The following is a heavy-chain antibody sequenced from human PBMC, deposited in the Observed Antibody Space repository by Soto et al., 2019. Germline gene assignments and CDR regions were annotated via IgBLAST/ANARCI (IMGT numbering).Heavy chain of an antibody. CDR3: ARDRRYGMDV. Sequence: GGSLRLSCAASGFTFSSYAMHWVRQAPGRGLEWVAVISYDGSNKYYADSVKGRFTISRDNSKNTLYLQMNSLRAEDTAVYYCARDRRYGMDVWGQGTTVTVSS. CDR2: ISYDGSNK. J-gene: IGHJ6*02. CDR1: GFTFSSYA. D-gene: IGHD6-6*01. V-gene: IGHV3-30-3*01.